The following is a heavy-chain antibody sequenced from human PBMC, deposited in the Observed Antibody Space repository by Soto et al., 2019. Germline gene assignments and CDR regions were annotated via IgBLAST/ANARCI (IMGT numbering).Heavy chain of an antibody. V-gene: IGHV3-23*01. Sequence: EVQLLESGGDVVQPGGSLRLSCAASGFAFRTYAMSWVRQAPGRGLEWVSSITESGATAFYPDPVRGRFTISRDNSKNTLYLQMKSLRVEDTALYYCANDRPNYFCSPWAYYEPGGDCWGQGTLVTVSS. CDR2: ITESGATA. J-gene: IGHJ1*01. CDR1: GFAFRTYA. CDR3: ANDRPNYFCSPWAYYEPGGDC. D-gene: IGHD3-22*01.